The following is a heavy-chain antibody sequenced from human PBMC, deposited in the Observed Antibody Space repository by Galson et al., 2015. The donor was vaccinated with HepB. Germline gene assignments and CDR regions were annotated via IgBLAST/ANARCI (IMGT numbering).Heavy chain of an antibody. CDR3: KRDVLIVGYDAFDI. V-gene: IGHV3-7*01. Sequence: SLRLSCADSGFTFSSYIITWVRQASGEGLGLVADIRRDGNEKSYVESVKSRLTISRDNSKSSLYLQMDSLRAEDTAVYYWKRDVLIVGYDAFDIWCQGTMVTVSS. CDR2: IRRDGNEK. D-gene: IGHD3-16*02. CDR1: GFTFSSYI. J-gene: IGHJ3*02.